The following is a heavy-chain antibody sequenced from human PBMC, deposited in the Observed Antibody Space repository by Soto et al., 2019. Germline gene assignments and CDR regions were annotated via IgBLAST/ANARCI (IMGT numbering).Heavy chain of an antibody. Sequence: ASVKVSCKASGYTFTSYGISWVRQAPGQGLEWMGWISAYNGNTNYAQKLQGRVTMTTDTSTSTAYMELRSLRSDDTAVYYCGGEFLGGLASDAQKNYYNGREVGGQGPRVPAPS. CDR1: GYTFTSYG. J-gene: IGHJ6*02. CDR3: GGEFLGGLASDAQKNYYNGREV. V-gene: IGHV1-18*01. CDR2: ISAYNGNT. D-gene: IGHD3-16*01.